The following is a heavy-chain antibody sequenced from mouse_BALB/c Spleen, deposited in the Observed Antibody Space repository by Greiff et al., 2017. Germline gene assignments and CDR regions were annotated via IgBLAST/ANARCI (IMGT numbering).Heavy chain of an antibody. CDR2: IWAGGST. V-gene: IGHV2-9*02. Sequence: VKLVESGPGLVAPSQSLSITCTVSGFSLTSYGVHWVRQPPGKGLEWLGVIWAGGSTNYNSALMSRLSISKDNSKSQVFLKMNSLQTDDTDMYYCARDRRGYFDYWGQGTTLTVSA. J-gene: IGHJ2*01. CDR3: ARDRRGYFDY. CDR1: GFSLTSYG.